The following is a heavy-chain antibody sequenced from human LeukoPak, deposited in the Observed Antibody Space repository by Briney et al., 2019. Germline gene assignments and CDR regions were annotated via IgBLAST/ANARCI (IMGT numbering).Heavy chain of an antibody. J-gene: IGHJ4*02. Sequence: SETLSLTCTVSGGSISTHYWSWIRQPPGKGLEWIGYVLDSERTKDNPSLKSRATLSADTSKNQFSLRLTSVTAADSAVYYCATIKRGSIFGYFDFWGQGVLVTVST. CDR1: GGSISTHY. CDR3: ATIKRGSIFGYFDF. V-gene: IGHV4-59*11. CDR2: VLDSERT. D-gene: IGHD5-18*01.